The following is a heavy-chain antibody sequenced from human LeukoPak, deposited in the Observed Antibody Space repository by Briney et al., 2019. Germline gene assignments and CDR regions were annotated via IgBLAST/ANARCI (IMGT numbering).Heavy chain of an antibody. D-gene: IGHD3-10*01. CDR2: ISAYNGNT. J-gene: IGHJ6*02. CDR1: GYTFTSYG. Sequence: ASVKVSCKASGYTFTSYGISGVRQAPGQGLEWMGWISAYNGNTNYAQKLQGRVTMTTDISTSTAYMELRSLRSDDTAVYHCARDPPPITMVRGGTHYYYAMDVWGQGTTVTVSS. CDR3: ARDPPPITMVRGGTHYYYAMDV. V-gene: IGHV1-18*01.